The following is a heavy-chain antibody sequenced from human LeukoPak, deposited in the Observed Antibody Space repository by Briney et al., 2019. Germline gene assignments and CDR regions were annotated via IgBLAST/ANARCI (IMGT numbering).Heavy chain of an antibody. V-gene: IGHV3-21*01. CDR3: AKSSATYSSGWADS. D-gene: IGHD6-19*01. Sequence: GGSLRLSCAASGFTFSSYSMNWVRQAPGKGLEWVSSISSSSSYIYYTDSVKGRFTISRDDSKNTLYLQMNSLRAEDTAVYYCAKSSATYSSGWADSWGQGSLVTVSS. CDR1: GFTFSSYS. J-gene: IGHJ5*01. CDR2: ISSSSSYI.